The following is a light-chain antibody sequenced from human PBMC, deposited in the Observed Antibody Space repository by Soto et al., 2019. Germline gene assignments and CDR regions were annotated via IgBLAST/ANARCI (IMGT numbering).Light chain of an antibody. CDR1: QSVNTN. CDR2: YAS. J-gene: IGKJ4*01. CDR3: QQYNNRPLT. Sequence: EIVMTQSPATLSVSPGERATLSCRASQSVNTNLAWYQRKPGQAPRLLIYYASSRATGIPARFSGSGSGTEFTLTISSLQSEDFAVYYCQQYNNRPLTFGGGTKVEI. V-gene: IGKV3-15*01.